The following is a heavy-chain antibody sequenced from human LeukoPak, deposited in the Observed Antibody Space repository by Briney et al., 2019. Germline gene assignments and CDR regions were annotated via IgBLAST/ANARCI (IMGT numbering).Heavy chain of an antibody. Sequence: PGGSLRLSCAASGFTFSSYGMHWVRQAPGKGLEWVAVISYDGSNKYYADSVKGRFTISRDNSKNTLYLQMNSLRAEDTAVYYCARDLGDGYNPYYFDYWGQGTLVTVSS. CDR3: ARDLGDGYNPYYFDY. J-gene: IGHJ4*02. CDR2: ISYDGSNK. CDR1: GFTFSSYG. D-gene: IGHD5-24*01. V-gene: IGHV3-30*03.